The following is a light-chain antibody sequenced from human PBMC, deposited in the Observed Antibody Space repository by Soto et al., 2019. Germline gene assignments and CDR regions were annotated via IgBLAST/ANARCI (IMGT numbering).Light chain of an antibody. Sequence: QSALTQPASVYGSPGQSITISCTGTSSDVGGYNYVSWYQQHPGKAPKLMIYEVSDRPSGVSNRLSGSKSGNTASLTISGLQAEDEADYYCSSYTSSSTLVFGTGTKVTVL. V-gene: IGLV2-14*01. CDR2: EVS. CDR1: SSDVGGYNY. CDR3: SSYTSSSTLV. J-gene: IGLJ1*01.